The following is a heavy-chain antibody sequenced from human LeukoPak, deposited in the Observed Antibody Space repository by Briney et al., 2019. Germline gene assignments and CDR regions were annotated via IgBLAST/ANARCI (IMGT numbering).Heavy chain of an antibody. CDR2: ISAYNGNT. D-gene: IGHD3-22*01. V-gene: IGHV1-18*01. CDR3: ARDDYYDSSGYYPFDY. CDR1: GYTFTSYG. Sequence: GSVKVSCTASGYTFTSYGISWVRQAPGQGLEWMGWISAYNGNTNYAQKLQGRVTMTTDTSTSTAYMELGSLRSDDTAVYYCARDDYYDSSGYYPFDYWGQGTLVSVSS. J-gene: IGHJ4*02.